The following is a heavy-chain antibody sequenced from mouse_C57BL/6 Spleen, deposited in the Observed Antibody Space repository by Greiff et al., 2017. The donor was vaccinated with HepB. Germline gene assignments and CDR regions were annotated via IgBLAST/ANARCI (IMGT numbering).Heavy chain of an antibody. CDR1: GYAFSSSW. Sequence: VKLQQSGPELVKPGASVKISCKASGYAFSSSWMNWVKQRPGKGLEWIGRIYPGDGDTNYNGKFKGKATLTADKSSSTAYMQLSSLTSEDSAVYFCGGGGYGYYEAWFAYWGQGTLVTVSA. V-gene: IGHV1-82*01. CDR3: GGGGYGYYEAWFAY. CDR2: IYPGDGDT. D-gene: IGHD2-3*01. J-gene: IGHJ3*01.